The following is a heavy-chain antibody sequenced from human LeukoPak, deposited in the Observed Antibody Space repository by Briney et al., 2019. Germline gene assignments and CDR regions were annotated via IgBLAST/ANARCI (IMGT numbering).Heavy chain of an antibody. CDR3: ARDLGRYDSNQGPLDAFDI. Sequence: GWSLRLSCAASGFTVSSNYMSWVRQAPGRGLEWVSVIYTGGSTYYADSVKGRFTISRDNSKNTLYLQMNSLRAEDTAVYYCARDLGRYDSNQGPLDAFDIWGQGTMVTVSS. CDR2: IYTGGST. CDR1: GFTVSSNY. V-gene: IGHV3-53*01. D-gene: IGHD3-22*01. J-gene: IGHJ3*02.